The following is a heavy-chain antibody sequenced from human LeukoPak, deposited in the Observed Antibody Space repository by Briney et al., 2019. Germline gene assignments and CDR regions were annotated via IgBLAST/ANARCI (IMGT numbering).Heavy chain of an antibody. J-gene: IGHJ4*02. CDR3: ARDGLRYYDTSGYYDY. CDR1: GYTFTSYG. Sequence: ASVKVSCKASGYTFTSYGISWVRQAPGQGLEWMGWISAYNGNTNYAQKLQGRVTMTTDTSTSTAYMELRSLRSDDTAVYYCARDGLRYYDTSGYYDYWGQGTLVTVSS. D-gene: IGHD3-22*01. CDR2: ISAYNGNT. V-gene: IGHV1-18*01.